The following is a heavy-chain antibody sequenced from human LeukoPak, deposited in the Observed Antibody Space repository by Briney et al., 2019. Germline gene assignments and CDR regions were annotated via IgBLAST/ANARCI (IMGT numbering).Heavy chain of an antibody. V-gene: IGHV4-38-2*02. J-gene: IGHJ5*02. CDR2: IYYSGST. CDR1: GYSISSGYY. CDR3: AREGGYYDFWSGYFSDP. D-gene: IGHD3-3*01. Sequence: SETLSLTCTVSGYSISSGYYWGWIRQPPGKGLEWIGSIYYSGSTYYNPSLKSRVTVSVDTSKNQFSLKLSSVTAADTAVYYCAREGGYYDFWSGYFSDPWGQGTLVTVSS.